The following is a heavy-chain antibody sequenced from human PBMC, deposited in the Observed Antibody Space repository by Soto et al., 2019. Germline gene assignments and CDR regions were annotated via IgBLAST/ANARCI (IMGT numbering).Heavy chain of an antibody. V-gene: IGHV4-39*01. CDR2: SYYSGST. D-gene: IGHD4-17*01. J-gene: IGHJ4*02. Sequence: QLQLQESGPGLVKPSETLSLTCTVSGGSISSSTYYWGWIRQPPGKGLEWIGSSYYSGSTYYNPSLKSRDTISVDPSKNQFSLKLSSVTAADTAVYYCANSYGDYVSYWGQGTLVTVSS. CDR1: GGSISSSTYY. CDR3: ANSYGDYVSY.